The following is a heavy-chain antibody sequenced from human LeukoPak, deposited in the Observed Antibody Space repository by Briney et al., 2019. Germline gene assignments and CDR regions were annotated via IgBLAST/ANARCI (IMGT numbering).Heavy chain of an antibody. D-gene: IGHD2-15*01. J-gene: IGHJ4*02. CDR3: VRDGQGSTPLDY. CDR1: GFTFRSHW. Sequence: PGGSLRLSCAASGFTFRSHWMHWVRQAPGKGLVWVSGISTDGSRPRYADSVNGRFTISRDNAKNTLYLQMNSLRAEDTAVYFCVRDGQGSTPLDYWGQGTLVTVSS. CDR2: ISTDGSRP. V-gene: IGHV3-74*01.